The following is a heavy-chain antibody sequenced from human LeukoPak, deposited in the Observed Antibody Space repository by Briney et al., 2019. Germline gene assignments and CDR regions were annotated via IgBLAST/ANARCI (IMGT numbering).Heavy chain of an antibody. CDR2: ISTFDGST. V-gene: IGHV1-18*01. J-gene: IGHJ3*02. D-gene: IGHD6-25*01. Sequence: ASVKVSCKASGYTFTRNDISWVRQAPGQGLEWMGWISTFDGSTNYAQKSQGRVTLTTDTSTTTAYMEMRSLRSDDTALYYCARRSSQRPAAFDIWGEGTMVTVSS. CDR3: ARRSSQRPAAFDI. CDR1: GYTFTRND.